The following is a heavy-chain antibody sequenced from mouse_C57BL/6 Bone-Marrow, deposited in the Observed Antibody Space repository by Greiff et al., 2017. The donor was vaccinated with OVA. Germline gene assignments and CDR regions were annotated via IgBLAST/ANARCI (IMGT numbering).Heavy chain of an antibody. D-gene: IGHD2-1*01. Sequence: EVKLVESGGDLVKPGGSLKLSCAASGFTFSSYGMSWVRQTPDKRLEWVATISSGGSYTYYPDSVKGRFTISRDNAKNTLYLQMSSLKSEDTAMYYCARHDLYYFVDYWGQGTTLTVSS. CDR1: GFTFSSYG. CDR3: ARHDLYYFVDY. CDR2: ISSGGSYT. J-gene: IGHJ2*01. V-gene: IGHV5-6*01.